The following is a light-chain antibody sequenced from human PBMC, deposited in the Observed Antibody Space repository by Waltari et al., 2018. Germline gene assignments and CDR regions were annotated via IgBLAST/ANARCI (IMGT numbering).Light chain of an antibody. Sequence: SSELTQDPAVSVALGQTVRITCQGDSLRSYYASWYQQKPGPAPVLVIYGKNNRPSGIPDRFSGSSSGNTASLTITGAQAEDEADYYCNSRDSSGNLVVFGGGTKLTVL. V-gene: IGLV3-19*01. J-gene: IGLJ2*01. CDR2: GKN. CDR1: SLRSYY. CDR3: NSRDSSGNLVV.